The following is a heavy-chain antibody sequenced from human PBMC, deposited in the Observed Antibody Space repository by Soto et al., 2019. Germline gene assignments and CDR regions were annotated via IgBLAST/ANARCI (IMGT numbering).Heavy chain of an antibody. V-gene: IGHV1-2*04. CDR3: ARLVPHSSGPYFDY. Sequence: QVQLVQSGAEVKKPGASVKVSCKAAGYTFTGYYMHWVRQAPGQGLEWMGWINPNSGGTNYAQKFQGWVTITRDTSISTAYMELSRLRSDDTAVYYCARLVPHSSGPYFDYWGQGTLVTVSS. D-gene: IGHD6-19*01. CDR1: GYTFTGYY. CDR2: INPNSGGT. J-gene: IGHJ4*02.